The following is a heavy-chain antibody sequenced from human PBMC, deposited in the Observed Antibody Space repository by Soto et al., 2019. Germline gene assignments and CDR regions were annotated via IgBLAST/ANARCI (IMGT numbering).Heavy chain of an antibody. CDR1: GFTFSSYW. J-gene: IGHJ5*02. V-gene: IGHV3-7*01. CDR2: IKQDGSEK. CDR3: ARGERLNVFFRKNWFDP. D-gene: IGHD2-21*01. Sequence: GGSLRLSCAASGFTFSSYWMSWVRQAPGKGLEWVANIKQDGSEKYYVDSVKGRFTISRDNAKNSLYLQMNSLRAADTAVYYCARGERLNVFFRKNWFDPWGQGTLVTVSS.